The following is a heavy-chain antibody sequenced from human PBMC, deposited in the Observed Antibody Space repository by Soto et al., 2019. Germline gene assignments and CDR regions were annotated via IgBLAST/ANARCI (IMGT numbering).Heavy chain of an antibody. CDR2: IYYSGAT. Sequence: QLQLQESGPGLVKPSETLSLIFSVSGDSISNSSYYWAWIRQPPGKGLEWIGSIYYSGATHYNSSLKSRVNIFEYTSKNQFSLKLSSVTAADAAVYYCGERVRRDFDYMDVWGKGTTVTGS. D-gene: IGHD6-25*01. CDR1: GDSISNSSYY. CDR3: GERVRRDFDYMDV. V-gene: IGHV4-39*01. J-gene: IGHJ6*03.